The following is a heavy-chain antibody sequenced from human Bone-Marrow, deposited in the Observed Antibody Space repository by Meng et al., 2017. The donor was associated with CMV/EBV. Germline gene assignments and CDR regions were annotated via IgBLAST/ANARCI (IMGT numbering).Heavy chain of an antibody. J-gene: IGHJ4*02. CDR3: ARDFPTIFGGVTGYDS. CDR2: ISFDGNIE. CDR1: GFTFSRYA. Sequence: GESLKISCSASGFTFSRYAMHWVRQTPAKGLEWVAVISFDGNIEYYAESVRGRLAISRDNSKNILYLQMDTVRYEDAAVYYCARDFPTIFGGVTGYDSWGQGTLVTVSS. D-gene: IGHD3-3*01. V-gene: IGHV3-30*09.